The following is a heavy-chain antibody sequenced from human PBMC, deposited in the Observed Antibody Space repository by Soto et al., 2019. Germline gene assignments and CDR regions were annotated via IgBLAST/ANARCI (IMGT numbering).Heavy chain of an antibody. D-gene: IGHD1-26*01. CDR1: GYSISSSNW. V-gene: IGHV4-28*01. CDR3: ARRELHGPIAY. J-gene: IGHJ4*02. CDR2: IYYSGTT. Sequence: QVQLQESGPGLVKPSDTLSLTCAVSGYSISSSNWWGWIRQPPGKGLEWIGYIYYSGTTYYNPSPRRRVTMSVDTSKSQFSLNLTSVTAVDTSVYYCARRELHGPIAYWGQGTLVTVSS.